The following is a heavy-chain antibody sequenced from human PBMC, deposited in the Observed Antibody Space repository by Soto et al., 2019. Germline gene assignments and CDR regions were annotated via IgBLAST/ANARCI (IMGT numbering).Heavy chain of an antibody. CDR3: ARHDAVPKLQNGMGV. CDR1: GGSITGYF. D-gene: IGHD1-1*01. J-gene: IGHJ6*02. CDR2: IDYAGNT. Sequence: SETLSLTCPVSGGSITGYFWSWIRQPPGRRLEWIGYIDYAGNTLSPPSLDNRVTISVDTSKNQFSLEPSSVTAADTAVYYCARHDAVPKLQNGMGVRARGQRSPSP. V-gene: IGHV4-59*01.